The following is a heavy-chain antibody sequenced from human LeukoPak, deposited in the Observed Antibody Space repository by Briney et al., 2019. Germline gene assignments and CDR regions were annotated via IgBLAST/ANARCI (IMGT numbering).Heavy chain of an antibody. CDR2: ISYDGSDK. Sequence: GGSLRLSCAASGFTFSSYAMYWVRQAPGKGLEWVAVISYDGSDKFYADSVKGRFTISRDSSKNTLYLQMNSLRPEDTAVYYCARARPSMWIDYWGQETPVTVSS. CDR1: GFTFSSYA. J-gene: IGHJ4*02. D-gene: IGHD5-12*01. V-gene: IGHV3-30*04. CDR3: ARARPSMWIDY.